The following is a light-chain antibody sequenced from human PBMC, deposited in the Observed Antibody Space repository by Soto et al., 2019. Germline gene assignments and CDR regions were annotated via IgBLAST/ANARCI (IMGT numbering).Light chain of an antibody. CDR1: SSDVGGYNY. Sequence: QSALTQPASVSGSPGQSITISCTGTSSDVGGYNYVSWYQQHPGKAPKLMIYAVTDRPSGVSSRFSGSKSGNTASLTISGLQAEDEADYYCSSYRTGGPFVFGTGTKVTVL. CDR3: SSYRTGGPFV. V-gene: IGLV2-14*01. J-gene: IGLJ1*01. CDR2: AVT.